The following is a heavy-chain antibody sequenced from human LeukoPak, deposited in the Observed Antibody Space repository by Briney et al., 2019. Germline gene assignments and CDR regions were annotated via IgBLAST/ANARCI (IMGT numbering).Heavy chain of an antibody. V-gene: IGHV4-59*08. CDR3: ARTQWDLPHDEGAFDI. CDR1: GGSISSYY. J-gene: IGHJ3*02. Sequence: SETLSLTCTVSGGSISSYYWSWIRQPPGKGLEWIGYIYYSGSTYYNPSLKSRVTISVDTSKNQFSLKLSSVTAADTAVYYCARTQWDLPHDEGAFDIWGQGTMVTVSS. CDR2: IYYSGST. D-gene: IGHD1-26*01.